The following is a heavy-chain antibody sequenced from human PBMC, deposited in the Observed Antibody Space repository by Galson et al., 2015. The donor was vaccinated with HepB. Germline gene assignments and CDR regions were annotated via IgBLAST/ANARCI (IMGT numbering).Heavy chain of an antibody. D-gene: IGHD5-18*01. CDR2: IDWDDDK. CDR3: ARISYSYGYRTGWFDP. CDR1: GFSLSTSGMC. J-gene: IGHJ5*02. V-gene: IGHV2-70*01. Sequence: PALVKPTQTLTLTCTFSGFSLSTSGMCVSWIRQPPGKALEWLALIDWDDDKYYSTSLKTRLTISKDTSKNQVVLTMTNMDPVDTATYYCARISYSYGYRTGWFDPWGQGTLVTVSS.